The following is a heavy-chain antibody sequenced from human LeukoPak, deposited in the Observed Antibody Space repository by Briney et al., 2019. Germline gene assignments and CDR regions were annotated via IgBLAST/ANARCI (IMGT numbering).Heavy chain of an antibody. CDR1: GFTFSSYA. CDR3: ARDGSGWYGSYWYFDL. J-gene: IGHJ2*01. Sequence: GGSLRLSCAASGFTFSSYAMSWVRQAPGKGLEWVSAISGSGGSTYYADSVKGRFTISRDNSKNTLYLQMNSLRAEDTAVYYCARDGSGWYGSYWYFDLWGRGTLVTVSS. D-gene: IGHD6-19*01. CDR2: ISGSGGST. V-gene: IGHV3-23*01.